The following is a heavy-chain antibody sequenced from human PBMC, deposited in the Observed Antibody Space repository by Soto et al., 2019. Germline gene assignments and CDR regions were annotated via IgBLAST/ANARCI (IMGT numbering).Heavy chain of an antibody. D-gene: IGHD2-15*01. CDR2: ISSSSDTI. CDR3: ARGAVYCSGGSCYSRGPYYFDY. CDR1: GFSLNNYN. J-gene: IGHJ4*02. V-gene: IGHV3-48*02. Sequence: PGGSLRLSCAASGFSLNNYNMGWVRQAPGKGLEWVSYISSSSDTIYYADSMKDRFTISKDIAKNSLYLQMNSLRDEDTAVYYCARGAVYCSGGSCYSRGPYYFDYWGQGTLVTVSS.